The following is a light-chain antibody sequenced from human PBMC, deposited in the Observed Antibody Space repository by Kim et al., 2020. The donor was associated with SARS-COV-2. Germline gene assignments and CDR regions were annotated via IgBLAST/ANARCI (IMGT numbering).Light chain of an antibody. CDR2: DVS. Sequence: QSALTQPASVSGSPGQSITISCTGTSSDVGGYNYVTWYQQHPGKAPKLMIYDVSKRPSGVSNRFSGSKSGNTASLTISGLQSEDEADYYCTSYTSSSTFVYVFGTGTEVTVL. CDR1: SSDVGGYNY. V-gene: IGLV2-14*01. J-gene: IGLJ1*01. CDR3: TSYTSSSTFVYV.